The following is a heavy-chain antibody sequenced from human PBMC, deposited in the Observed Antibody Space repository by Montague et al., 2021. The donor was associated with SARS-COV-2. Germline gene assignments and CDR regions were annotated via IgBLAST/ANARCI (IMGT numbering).Heavy chain of an antibody. CDR3: ARWDPQTLTVIGLRGKSASDY. CDR1: GGSFSGYY. J-gene: IGHJ4*02. Sequence: SETLSLTCAVYGGSFSGYYWTWIRQSLGKGLEWIAEINHSGTTNYNFNPSLRSRVTISVDTSKSQFSLKLTSVTAADTGVYYCARWDPQTLTVIGLRGKSASDYWGQGTLVTVSS. V-gene: IGHV4-34*01. D-gene: IGHD2-21*01. CDR2: INHSGTT.